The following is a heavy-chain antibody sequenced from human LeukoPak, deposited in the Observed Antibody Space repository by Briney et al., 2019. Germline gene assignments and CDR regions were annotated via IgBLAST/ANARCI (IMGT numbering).Heavy chain of an antibody. CDR2: INSDGSTT. D-gene: IGHD6-13*01. CDR3: ARGSAAPGLIEY. Sequence: GGSLRLSCAASGFTFSNYLIHWVRQAPGKGLVWVSRINSDGSTTNYADSVKGRFTLSRDNAKSTVYLQVNSLRAEDTAVYYCARGSAAPGLIEYWGQGTLVTVSS. J-gene: IGHJ4*02. V-gene: IGHV3-74*01. CDR1: GFTFSNYL.